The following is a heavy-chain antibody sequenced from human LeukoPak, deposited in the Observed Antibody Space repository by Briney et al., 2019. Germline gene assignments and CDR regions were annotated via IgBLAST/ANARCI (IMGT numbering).Heavy chain of an antibody. CDR2: IYYSGST. J-gene: IGHJ6*03. CDR3: ASFYCSGGSCYQYFSYYYMDV. Sequence: SETLSLTCTVSGGSISSRSYYWGWIRQPPGKGLEWIGSIYYSGSTYDNPSLQSRVTISVDTSKNQFSLKLNSVTAADTAVYYCASFYCSGGSCYQYFSYYYMDVWGKGTTVTISS. D-gene: IGHD2-15*01. CDR1: GGSISSRSYY. V-gene: IGHV4-39*01.